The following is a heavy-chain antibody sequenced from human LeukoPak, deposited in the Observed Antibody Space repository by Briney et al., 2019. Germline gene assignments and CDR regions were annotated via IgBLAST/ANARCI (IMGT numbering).Heavy chain of an antibody. CDR2: IKQDGSEK. CDR3: ARDRIGGMDV. V-gene: IGHV3-7*01. J-gene: IGHJ6*02. CDR1: GFTFGSFW. Sequence: GGSVRLSCAASGFTFGSFWMSWVRQAPGKGLEWVANIKQDGSEKYYVDSVKGRFTISRDNAKNALYLQMNSLRGEDTAVYYCARDRIGGMDVWGQGTTVTVSS. D-gene: IGHD2-15*01.